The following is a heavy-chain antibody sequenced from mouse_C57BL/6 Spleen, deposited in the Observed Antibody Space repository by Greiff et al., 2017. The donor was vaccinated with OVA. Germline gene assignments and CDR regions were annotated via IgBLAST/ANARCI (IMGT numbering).Heavy chain of an antibody. J-gene: IGHJ3*01. Sequence: VQLQQPGAELVMPGASVKLSCKASGYTFTSYSMHLVKQRPGQGLEWIGELDPSDSYTNYTQKFKGKSTLTVDKSSSTAYMQLSSLTSEDSAVYYCASSAYYGSSPAWFADWGQGTLVTVSA. CDR3: ASSAYYGSSPAWFAD. V-gene: IGHV1-69*01. CDR2: LDPSDSYT. D-gene: IGHD1-1*01. CDR1: GYTFTSYS.